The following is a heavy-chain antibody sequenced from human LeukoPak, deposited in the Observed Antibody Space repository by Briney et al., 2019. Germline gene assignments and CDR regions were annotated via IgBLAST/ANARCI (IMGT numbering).Heavy chain of an antibody. J-gene: IGHJ4*02. CDR2: LYSDGNT. V-gene: IGHV3-53*01. Sequence: GGSLRLSCAASGFTVITNDMTWVRQAPGKGLEWVSVLYSDGNTKYADSVQGRFTISRDNSKNTLYLEMNSLSPDDTAVYYWARGVEPLAANTLAYWGQGTLVTVSS. CDR3: ARGVEPLAANTLAY. D-gene: IGHD1-14*01. CDR1: GFTVITND.